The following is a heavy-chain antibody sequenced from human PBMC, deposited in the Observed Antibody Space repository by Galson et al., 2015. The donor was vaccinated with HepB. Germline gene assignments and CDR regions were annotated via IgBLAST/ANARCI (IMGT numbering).Heavy chain of an antibody. CDR3: ARHGAGSSSWNGEPYYYYYGMDV. CDR1: GYSFTSYW. V-gene: IGHV5-10-1*01. J-gene: IGHJ6*02. CDR2: IDPSDSYT. Sequence: QSGAEVKKPEESLRISCKGSGYSFTSYWISWVRQMPGKGLEWMGRIDPSDSYTNYSPSFQGHVTISADKSISTAYLQWSSLKASDTAMYYCARHGAGSSSWNGEPYYYYYGMDVWGQGTTVTVSS. D-gene: IGHD6-13*01.